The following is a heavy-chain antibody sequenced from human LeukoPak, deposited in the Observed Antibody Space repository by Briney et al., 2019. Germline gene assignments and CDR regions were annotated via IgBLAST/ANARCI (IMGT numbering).Heavy chain of an antibody. CDR3: AKRRAPGNGYGDYDY. CDR1: GFTFSNSA. Sequence: GGSLRLSCVASGFTFSNSAMNWVRQAPGKGLEWVSGFSGSGGSGGSSYYADSVKGRFTISRDNSKNALYLQMNRLTAEDTAVYYCAKRRAPGNGYGDYDYWGQGVLVTVSS. V-gene: IGHV3-23*01. CDR2: FSGSGGSGGSS. J-gene: IGHJ4*02. D-gene: IGHD4-17*01.